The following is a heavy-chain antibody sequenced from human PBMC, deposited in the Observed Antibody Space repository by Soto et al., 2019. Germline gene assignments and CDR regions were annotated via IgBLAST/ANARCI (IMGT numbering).Heavy chain of an antibody. CDR3: ARGDSGDLDAFDI. CDR1: GGSFSGFY. D-gene: IGHD2-21*02. V-gene: IGHV4-34*01. Sequence: QVQLQQWGAGLLKPSETLSLTCAVYGGSFSGFYWCWIRQPPGKGLEWIGEINHSGSTNYNPSLKSRVTVSVDTSKNQFSLKLSSVTAADTAVYYCARGDSGDLDAFDIWGQGTMVTVSS. CDR2: INHSGST. J-gene: IGHJ3*02.